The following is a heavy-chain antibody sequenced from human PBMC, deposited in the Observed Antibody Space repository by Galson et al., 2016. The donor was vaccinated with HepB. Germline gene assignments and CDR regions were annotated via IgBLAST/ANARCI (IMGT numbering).Heavy chain of an antibody. V-gene: IGHV3-30*18. J-gene: IGHJ3*01. Sequence: SLRLSCAASGFTFSSYGMHWVRQAPGKGLEWVAVISYDGSKKYYADSVKGRFTISRDNSKNTLYLQMNSLRAEDTSVYYCAKDRAHGDYDPGAFDLWGQGTMVTVSS. CDR1: GFTFSSYG. D-gene: IGHD2-21*01. CDR3: AKDRAHGDYDPGAFDL. CDR2: ISYDGSKK.